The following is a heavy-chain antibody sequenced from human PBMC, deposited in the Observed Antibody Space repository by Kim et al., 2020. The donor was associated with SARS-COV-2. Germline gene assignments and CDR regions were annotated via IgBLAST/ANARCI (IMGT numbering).Heavy chain of an antibody. J-gene: IGHJ4*02. V-gene: IGHV5-10-1*01. D-gene: IGHD2-2*01. Sequence: YSPSFQGHVTISADKSISTAYLQWSSLKASDTAMYYCARQPVVPAGRMGYWGQGTLVTVSS. CDR3: ARQPVVPAGRMGY.